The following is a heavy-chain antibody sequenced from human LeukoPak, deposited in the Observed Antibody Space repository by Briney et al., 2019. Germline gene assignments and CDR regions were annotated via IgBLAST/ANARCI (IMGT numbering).Heavy chain of an antibody. D-gene: IGHD5-18*01. CDR2: MNPNSGNT. CDR3: ARGLARTSMVTRGGVRFDY. Sequence: GASVKVSCKASGYTFTSYDINWVRQATGQRLEWMVWMNPNSGNTGYAQKFQGRVTTTRNTSITTANMELSSLRSEDTAVYYWARGLARTSMVTRGGVRFDYWGQGTLVTVSS. V-gene: IGHV1-8*01. CDR1: GYTFTSYD. J-gene: IGHJ4*02.